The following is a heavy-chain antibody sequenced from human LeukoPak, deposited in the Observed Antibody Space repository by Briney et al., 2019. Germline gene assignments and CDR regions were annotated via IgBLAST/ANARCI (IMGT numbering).Heavy chain of an antibody. J-gene: IGHJ6*03. D-gene: IGHD2-15*01. Sequence: GESLKIAYKGSGYSFTSYWIGWVRQMPGKGLEWMGVIYSGDSDTRYSPSFQGQVTISADKSISTAYLQWRSLKAPDTAMYYCARHIRYCSGGTCYDYYMDVWGKGTTVTVSS. CDR3: ARHIRYCSGGTCYDYYMDV. V-gene: IGHV5-51*01. CDR1: GYSFTSYW. CDR2: IYSGDSDT.